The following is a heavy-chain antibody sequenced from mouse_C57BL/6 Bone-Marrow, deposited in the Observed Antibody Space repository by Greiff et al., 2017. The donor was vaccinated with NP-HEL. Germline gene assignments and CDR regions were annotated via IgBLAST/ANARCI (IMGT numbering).Heavy chain of an antibody. CDR2: IDPSDSYT. V-gene: IGHV1-50*01. D-gene: IGHD1-1*01. CDR3: AGITTVVARYFDV. CDR1: GYTFTSYW. Sequence: QVQLQQPGAELVKPGASVKLSCKASGYTFTSYWMQWVKQRPGQGLEWIGEIDPSDSYTNYNQKFKGKATLTVDTSSSTAYMQLSSLTSEDSAVYYCAGITTVVARYFDVWGTGTTVTVSS. J-gene: IGHJ1*03.